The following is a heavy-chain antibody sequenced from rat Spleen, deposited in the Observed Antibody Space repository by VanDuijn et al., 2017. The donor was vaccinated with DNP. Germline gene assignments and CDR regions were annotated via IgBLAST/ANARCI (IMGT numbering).Heavy chain of an antibody. J-gene: IGHJ2*01. D-gene: IGHD1-10*01. CDR1: GFTFNNYW. CDR2: ISTGGGNT. CDR3: ARRYNNGWYFDY. V-gene: IGHV5-31*01. Sequence: EVQLVESGGGLVQPGRSLKLSCVASGFTFNNYWMTWIRQAPGKGLEWVASISTGGGNTYYPDSVKGRFIISRDNAKSILYLQMNSLRSEDTATYYCARRYNNGWYFDYWGQGVMVTVSS.